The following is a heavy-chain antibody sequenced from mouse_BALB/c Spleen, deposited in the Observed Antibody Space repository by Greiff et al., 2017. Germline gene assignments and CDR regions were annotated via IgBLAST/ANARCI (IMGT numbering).Heavy chain of an antibody. D-gene: IGHD1-1*01. J-gene: IGHJ4*01. CDR3: ARGDYYGSVMDY. V-gene: IGHV5-6-5*01. Sequence: EVKVVESGGGLVKPGGSLKLSCAASGFTFSSYAMSWVRQTPEKRLEWVASISSGGSTYYPDSVKGRFTISRDNARNILYLQMSSLRSEDTAMYYCARGDYYGSVMDYWGQGTSVTVSS. CDR2: ISSGGST. CDR1: GFTFSSYA.